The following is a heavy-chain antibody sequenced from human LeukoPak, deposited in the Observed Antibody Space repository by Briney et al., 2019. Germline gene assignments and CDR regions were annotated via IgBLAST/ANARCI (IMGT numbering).Heavy chain of an antibody. CDR2: ISYDGSNK. J-gene: IGHJ4*02. Sequence: GGSLRLSCAASGFTFSSYAMHWVRQTPGKGLEWVAVISYDGSNKYYADSVKGRFTISRDNSKNTLYLQMNSLRAEDTAVYYCARDRGSSCYDWGQGTLVTVSS. CDR1: GFTFSSYA. V-gene: IGHV3-30-3*01. D-gene: IGHD6-13*01. CDR3: ARDRGSSCYD.